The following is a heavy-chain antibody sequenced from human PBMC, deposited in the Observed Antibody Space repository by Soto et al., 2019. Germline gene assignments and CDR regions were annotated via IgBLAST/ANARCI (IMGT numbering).Heavy chain of an antibody. J-gene: IGHJ4*02. CDR1: GGSLSSYY. D-gene: IGHD1-26*01. Sequence: SETLSLTCTVSGGSLSSYYWRWIRQTPGKGLEWIGYIYYSGTTNYNPSLKSRVTMSVDTSKNQFSLRLTSVTAADTAVYYCARGATVEYWGQGTQVTVSS. V-gene: IGHV4-59*01. CDR3: ARGATVEY. CDR2: IYYSGTT.